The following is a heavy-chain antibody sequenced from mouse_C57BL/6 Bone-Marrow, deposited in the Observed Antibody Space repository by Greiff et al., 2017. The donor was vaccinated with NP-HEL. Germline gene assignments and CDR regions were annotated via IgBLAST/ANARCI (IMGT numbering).Heavy chain of an antibody. CDR3: ARRSIDYYGSSLFAY. J-gene: IGHJ3*01. Sequence: VKLMESGAELARPGASVKLSCKASGYTFTSYGISWVKQRTGQGLEWIGEIYPRSGNTYYNEKFKGKATLTADKSSSTAYMELRSLTSEDSAVYFCARRSIDYYGSSLFAYWGQGTLVTVSA. V-gene: IGHV1-81*01. CDR2: IYPRSGNT. D-gene: IGHD1-1*01. CDR1: GYTFTSYG.